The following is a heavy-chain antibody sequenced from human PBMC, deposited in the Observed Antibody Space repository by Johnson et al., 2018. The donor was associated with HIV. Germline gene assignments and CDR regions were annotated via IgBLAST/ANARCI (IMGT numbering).Heavy chain of an antibody. CDR3: ARGKLPAALRRGDAFDI. D-gene: IGHD2-2*01. CDR1: GFTVSSNY. Sequence: VQLVESGGGVVQPGRSLRLSCAASGFTVSSNYMSWVRQAPGKGLEWVSVIYSGGSTYYADSVKGRFTISRDNSKNTLYLQMNSLRAEDTAVYYCARGKLPAALRRGDAFDIWGQGTMVTVSS. V-gene: IGHV3-66*02. CDR2: IYSGGST. J-gene: IGHJ3*02.